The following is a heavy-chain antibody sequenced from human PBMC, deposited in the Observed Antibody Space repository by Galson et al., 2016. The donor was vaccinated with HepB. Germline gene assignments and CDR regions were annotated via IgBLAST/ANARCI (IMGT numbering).Heavy chain of an antibody. CDR2: ISASGGTI. CDR1: GFAFSSHA. D-gene: IGHD6-19*01. CDR3: AKDVNVRAVGSYGMDV. V-gene: IGHV3-23*01. J-gene: IGHJ6*02. Sequence: SLRLSCAASGFAFSSHAMTWVRQAPGKGLTWVSTISASGGTISYADSVRGRFTISRDSSKNTLYLQMNSLRVDDTAVYYCAKDVNVRAVGSYGMDVWGQGTTVSVSS.